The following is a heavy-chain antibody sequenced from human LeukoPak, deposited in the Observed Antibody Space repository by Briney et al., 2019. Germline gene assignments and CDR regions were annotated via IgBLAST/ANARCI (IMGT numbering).Heavy chain of an antibody. D-gene: IGHD2-8*01. CDR1: GGSISSYY. CDR2: IYYSGST. J-gene: IGHJ4*02. Sequence: SETLSLTRTVSGGSISSYYWSWIRQPPGKGLEWIGYIYYSGSTNYNPSLKSRVTISVDTSKNQFSLKLSSVTAADTAVYYCAREGGYCTNGVCYDLFDYWGQGTLVTVSS. V-gene: IGHV4-59*01. CDR3: AREGGYCTNGVCYDLFDY.